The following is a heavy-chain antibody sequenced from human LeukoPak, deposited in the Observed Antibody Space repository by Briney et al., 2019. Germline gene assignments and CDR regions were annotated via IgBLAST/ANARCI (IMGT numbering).Heavy chain of an antibody. CDR1: GGSISSYY. Sequence: PSETLSLTWTVSGGSISSYYWSWIRQPPGKGLEWIGYIYYSGSTNYNPSLRSRVTISVDTSKNQFSLKVRSVTAADTAVYYCARDQGSGSYNLDAFDIWGQGTMVTVSS. CDR2: IYYSGST. J-gene: IGHJ3*02. D-gene: IGHD1-26*01. CDR3: ARDQGSGSYNLDAFDI. V-gene: IGHV4-59*01.